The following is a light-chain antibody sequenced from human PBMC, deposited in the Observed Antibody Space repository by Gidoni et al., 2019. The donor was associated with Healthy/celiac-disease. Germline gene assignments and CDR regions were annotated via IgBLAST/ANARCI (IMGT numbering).Light chain of an antibody. CDR1: ESVSSN. V-gene: IGKV3-15*01. CDR3: QQYNNWPLPPA. J-gene: IGKJ3*01. Sequence: IVMTQSLPTLSVYPGERATLSCRASESVSSNLAMYQQKPGQAPRLLLYGASTRATGIPARFSGSGSGTEFTLTISSLQSEDCAVYYCQQYNNWPLPPAFGPGTKVDIK. CDR2: GAS.